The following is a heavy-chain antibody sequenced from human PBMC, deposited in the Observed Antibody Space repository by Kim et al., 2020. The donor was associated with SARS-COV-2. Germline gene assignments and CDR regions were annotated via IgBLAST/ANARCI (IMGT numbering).Heavy chain of an antibody. CDR1: GGSVSSGSYY. V-gene: IGHV4-61*01. CDR2: IYYSGST. CDR3: ARDSLRSGARSLHRYNWFDP. J-gene: IGHJ5*02. D-gene: IGHD3-10*01. Sequence: SETLSLTCTVSGGSVSSGSYYWSWIRQPPGKGLEWIGYIYYSGSTNYNPSLKSRVTISVDTSKNQFSLKLSTVTAADTAVYYCARDSLRSGARSLHRYNWFDPWGQGALVTVSS.